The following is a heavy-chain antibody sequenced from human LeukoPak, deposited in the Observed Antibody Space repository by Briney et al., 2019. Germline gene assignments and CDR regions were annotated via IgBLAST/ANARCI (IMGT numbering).Heavy chain of an antibody. D-gene: IGHD4/OR15-4a*01. J-gene: IGHJ4*02. V-gene: IGHV3-53*01. CDR1: GFTVSSNS. Sequence: PGGSLRLSCTVSGFTVSSNSMSWVRQAPGKGLEWVSFIYSGSTHYSDSVQGRFTISRDNSKNNLYLQMNSLRAEDTAVYYCARRAGAYSHPYDYWGQGTLVTVSS. CDR2: IYSGST. CDR3: ARRAGAYSHPYDY.